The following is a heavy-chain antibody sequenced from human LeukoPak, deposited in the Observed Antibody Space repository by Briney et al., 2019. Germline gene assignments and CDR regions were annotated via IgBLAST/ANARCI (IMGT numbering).Heavy chain of an antibody. CDR1: GDSISSYY. J-gene: IGHJ4*02. D-gene: IGHD1-14*01. V-gene: IGHV4-59*12. Sequence: SETLSLTCTVSGDSISSYYWSWIRQPPGKGLEWIGYIHDSGTTSYSPSLKSRVTISLDTSKNQFSLKMTSVAAADTAVYYCAREAQNRAGQFDYWDQGTLVTVSS. CDR3: AREAQNRAGQFDY. CDR2: IHDSGTT.